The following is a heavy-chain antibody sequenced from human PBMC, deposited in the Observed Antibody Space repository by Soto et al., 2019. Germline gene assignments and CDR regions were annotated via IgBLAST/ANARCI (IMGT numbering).Heavy chain of an antibody. V-gene: IGHV3-74*01. J-gene: IGHJ4*02. CDR1: GFVFSSDW. CDR2: INTDGSNT. Sequence: PWGSLRLSCAASGFVFSSDWMHWVRQAPGKGLVWVSRINTDGSNTFYAESVKGRFTISRDNSKNTVYLQINALRAEDTAVYYCARDFSMVIVAPGYWGQGTLVTVSS. D-gene: IGHD5-12*01. CDR3: ARDFSMVIVAPGY.